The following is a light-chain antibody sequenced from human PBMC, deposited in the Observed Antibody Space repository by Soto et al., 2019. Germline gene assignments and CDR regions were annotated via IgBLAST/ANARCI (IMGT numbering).Light chain of an antibody. V-gene: IGKV1-9*01. Sequence: IQLTLSPPSLSASIGDRVTITCRASQGISNYLAWYQQKPGKAPKLLIYGASTLQSGVPSRFSGSGSGTDFTLTISSLRPEDFETYFCQQFNTYPRTFGPGTKVDIK. CDR1: QGISNY. J-gene: IGKJ3*01. CDR2: GAS. CDR3: QQFNTYPRT.